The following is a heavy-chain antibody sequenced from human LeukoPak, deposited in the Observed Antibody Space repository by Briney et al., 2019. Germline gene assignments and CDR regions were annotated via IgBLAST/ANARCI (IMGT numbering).Heavy chain of an antibody. CDR1: GGSVSNNF. D-gene: IGHD2-21*01. CDR2: ISHSGST. J-gene: IGHJ4*02. CDR3: TRGGPEDIPEY. Sequence: TSETLSLTCAVHGGSVSNNFWSWIRQPPGKGLEWIGDISHSGSTNYSSSLKSRVTISIDTSKNQFSLKLNSVTAADTAVYYCTRGGPEDIPEYWGQGTLVTVSS. V-gene: IGHV4-34*01.